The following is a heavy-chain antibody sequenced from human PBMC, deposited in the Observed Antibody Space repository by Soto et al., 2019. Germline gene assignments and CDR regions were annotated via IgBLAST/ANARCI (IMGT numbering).Heavy chain of an antibody. CDR3: ARVSGTTALPDAFDI. J-gene: IGHJ3*02. Sequence: ASVKVSCKASGYTFTSYGISWLRQAPGQGLEWMGWISAYNGNTNYAQKLQGRVTMTTDTSTSKAYMELRSLRSDDTAVYYCARVSGTTALPDAFDIWGQGTMVTVSS. V-gene: IGHV1-18*04. CDR1: GYTFTSYG. CDR2: ISAYNGNT. D-gene: IGHD1-7*01.